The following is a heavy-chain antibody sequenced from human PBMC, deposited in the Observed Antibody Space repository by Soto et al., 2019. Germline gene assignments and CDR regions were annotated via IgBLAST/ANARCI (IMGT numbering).Heavy chain of an antibody. J-gene: IGHJ5*02. CDR2: INPNSGGT. D-gene: IGHD2-15*01. Sequence: ASVKVSCKASGYTFTDYYIHWVRQAPGQGLEWMGWINPNSGGTNYAQKFQGRVTMTRDTSISTAYMELSRLISDDTAVYYFARGDVRVVASFDPWGQGALVTVSS. V-gene: IGHV1-2*02. CDR1: GYTFTDYY. CDR3: ARGDVRVVASFDP.